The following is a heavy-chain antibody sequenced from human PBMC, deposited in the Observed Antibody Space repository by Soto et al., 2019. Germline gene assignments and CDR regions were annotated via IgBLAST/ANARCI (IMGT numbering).Heavy chain of an antibody. CDR2: IYYGGSP. J-gene: IGHJ4*02. CDR3: ARATARNLDY. D-gene: IGHD6-6*01. CDR1: GGSISSGGYY. V-gene: IGHV4-31*03. Sequence: QVQLQEWGPGLVKPSQTLSLTCTFSGGSISSGGYYWSWIRQHPGKGLEWIGYIYYGGSPYYNPSLKSRVTISVDTSKNEFSLKLSSVTAADTAVYYCARATARNLDYWGQGTLVTVSS.